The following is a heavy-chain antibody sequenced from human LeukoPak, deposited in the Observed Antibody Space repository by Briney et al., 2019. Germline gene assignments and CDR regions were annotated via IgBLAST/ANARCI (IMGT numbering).Heavy chain of an antibody. V-gene: IGHV4-59*01. CDR1: GGSISTFY. J-gene: IGHJ6*02. CDR3: ARDRDLGTYYYYYGMDV. CDR2: IYYSGST. D-gene: IGHD1-26*01. Sequence: SETLSLTCSVSGGSISTFYWSWIRQPPGKGLEWIGYIYYSGSTNYNPSLKSRLTISVDTSKNQFSLKLSSVTAADTAVYYCARDRDLGTYYYYYGMDVWGQGTTVTVSS.